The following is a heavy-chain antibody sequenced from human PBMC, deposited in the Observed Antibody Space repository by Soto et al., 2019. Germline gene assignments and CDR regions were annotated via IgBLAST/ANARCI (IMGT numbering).Heavy chain of an antibody. CDR3: SSTSCYDY. D-gene: IGHD2-2*01. V-gene: IGHV3-73*01. CDR1: GFPFGASN. CDR2: IGSKGETYAT. Sequence: GGSLRLSCAASGFPFGASNLQWVRQASGKGLEWLGRIGSKGETYATTYAASVKGRFTISRDDSKKTAYLQMNNLESEDTAVYYCSSTSCYDYWGQGTTVTVS. J-gene: IGHJ4*03.